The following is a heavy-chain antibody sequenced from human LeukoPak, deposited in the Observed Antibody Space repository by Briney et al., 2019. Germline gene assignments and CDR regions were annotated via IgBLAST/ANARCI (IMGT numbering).Heavy chain of an antibody. Sequence: PSETLSLTCDVSGYSIRSNYYWGWSRQPPGKGLEGIGSIYHSGSNYYNPSLKSRFTISVDTSKNQFSLKLSSVTAADTAAYYCARNVSYSFAYCGQGTLVTVSS. V-gene: IGHV4-38-2*01. D-gene: IGHD1-1*01. J-gene: IGHJ4*02. CDR2: IYHSGSN. CDR1: GYSIRSNYY. CDR3: ARNVSYSFAY.